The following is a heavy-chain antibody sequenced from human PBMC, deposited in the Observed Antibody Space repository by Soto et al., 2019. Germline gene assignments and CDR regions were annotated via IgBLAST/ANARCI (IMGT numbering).Heavy chain of an antibody. CDR2: IKQDGSEK. CDR3: ARPGRDCSGTTRYSWYDY. J-gene: IGHJ4*02. V-gene: IGHV3-7*01. Sequence: EVQLVESGGGLVQPGGSLRLSCAASGFTFSSYWMSGVRQAPGKGLEWVANIKQDGSEKFYVDSVKGRFTISRDSAENSLYLQMNSPRPEDTAVYYCARPGRDCSGTTRYSWYDYWGQGVLVTVSS. CDR1: GFTFSSYW. D-gene: IGHD2-15*01.